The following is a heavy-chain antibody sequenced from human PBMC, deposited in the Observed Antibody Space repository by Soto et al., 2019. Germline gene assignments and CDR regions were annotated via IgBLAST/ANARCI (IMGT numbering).Heavy chain of an antibody. CDR1: GFTFITST. D-gene: IGHD2-15*01. V-gene: IGHV1-58*01. Sequence: ASVKVSCKASGFTFITSTVQWVRQARGQPLEWLGWIVVGSGNTIYAQNFQERVTFTRDESTSTAYMELSSLRSEDTAVYYCARDLGGWPDYWGQGTLVTVSS. J-gene: IGHJ4*02. CDR3: ARDLGGWPDY. CDR2: IVVGSGNT.